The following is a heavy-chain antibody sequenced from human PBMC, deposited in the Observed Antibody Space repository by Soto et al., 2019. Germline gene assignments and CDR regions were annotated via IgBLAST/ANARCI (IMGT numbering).Heavy chain of an antibody. J-gene: IGHJ4*02. Sequence: QVQLVQSGAEVKRPGSSVKVSCKASGDTFSKSTFSWLRQVPGQGLEWMGRFIPMLGTSNYAQKFQGRVTITAAKSTSTAYMDLSSLTPEDTAVYYCASLYDDSSGNFAYWGQGTLVTVSS. CDR2: FIPMLGTS. V-gene: IGHV1-69*08. CDR3: ASLYDDSSGNFAY. CDR1: GDTFSKST. D-gene: IGHD3-22*01.